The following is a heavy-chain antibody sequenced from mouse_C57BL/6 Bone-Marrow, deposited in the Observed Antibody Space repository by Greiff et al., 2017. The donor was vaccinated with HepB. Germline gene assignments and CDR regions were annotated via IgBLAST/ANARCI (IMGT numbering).Heavy chain of an antibody. CDR3: TPDYYGSSTEYFDV. Sequence: EVQLVESGGGLVQPGGSMKLSCAASGFTFSDAWMDWVRPSPEKGLEWVAEIRNKDNNHSTYYAESVKGRFTISRDDSKSSVYLQMNSLRAEDTGIYDCTPDYYGSSTEYFDVWGTGTTVTVSS. J-gene: IGHJ1*03. CDR2: IRNKDNNHST. V-gene: IGHV6-6*01. D-gene: IGHD1-1*01. CDR1: GFTFSDAW.